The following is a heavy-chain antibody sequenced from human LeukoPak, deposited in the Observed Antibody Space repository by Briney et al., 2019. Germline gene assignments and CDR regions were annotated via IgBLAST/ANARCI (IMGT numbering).Heavy chain of an antibody. J-gene: IGHJ4*02. CDR3: AREGGLNHHFDY. CDR1: GGSISTTSYY. D-gene: IGHD3-16*01. Sequence: SETLSLTCTVSGGSISTTSYYWGWIRQPPGKGLEWIGSIYYSGRTYYNPSLKSRVTISVDTPKNQFSLKLSSVTAADTAVYYCAREGGLNHHFDYWGQGTLVTVSS. CDR2: IYYSGRT. V-gene: IGHV4-39*07.